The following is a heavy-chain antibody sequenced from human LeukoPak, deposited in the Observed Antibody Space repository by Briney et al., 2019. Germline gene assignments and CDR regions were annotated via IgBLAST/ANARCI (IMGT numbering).Heavy chain of an antibody. CDR3: ARGFYTSNYGMDV. Sequence: GGSLRLSCAASGFTVSSNYMSWVRQAPGRGLEWVSVIYSGGSTYYADSVKGRFTISRHNSKNTLYLQMNSLRAEDTAVYYCARGFYTSNYGMDVWGQGTTVTVSS. V-gene: IGHV3-53*04. J-gene: IGHJ6*02. CDR2: IYSGGST. D-gene: IGHD2-2*02. CDR1: GFTVSSNY.